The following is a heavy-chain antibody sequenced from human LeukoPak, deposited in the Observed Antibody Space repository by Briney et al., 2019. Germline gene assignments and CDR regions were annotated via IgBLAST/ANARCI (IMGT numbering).Heavy chain of an antibody. Sequence: SETLSLTCAVYGGSFSGYYWSWIRQPPGKGLEWIGEINHSGSTNYNPSLKSRVTISVDTSKNQFSLKLSSVTAADTAVYYCARGHLTGTDLSWGQGTMVTVSS. CDR2: INHSGST. V-gene: IGHV4-34*01. CDR3: ARGHLTGTDLS. CDR1: GGSFSGYY. D-gene: IGHD1-20*01. J-gene: IGHJ3*01.